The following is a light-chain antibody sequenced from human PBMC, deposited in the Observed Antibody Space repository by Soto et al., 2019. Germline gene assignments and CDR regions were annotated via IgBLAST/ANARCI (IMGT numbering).Light chain of an antibody. CDR1: SSDVGGYDY. Sequence: QSALTQPASVSGSPGQSVTISCTGTSSDVGGYDYVAWYQQHPGEVPKVVIYDVSNRPSGVSSRFSGSKSGNTASLTISGLQAEDEADYYCSSYTSSSTLIFGGGTKVTVL. CDR3: SSYTSSSTLI. J-gene: IGLJ2*01. V-gene: IGLV2-14*01. CDR2: DVS.